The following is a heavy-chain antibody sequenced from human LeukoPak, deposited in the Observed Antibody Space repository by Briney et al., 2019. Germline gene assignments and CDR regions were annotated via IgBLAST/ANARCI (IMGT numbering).Heavy chain of an antibody. V-gene: IGHV4-34*01. CDR3: ARGFRGNSRGCFDI. CDR1: GGSISSYY. J-gene: IGHJ3*02. CDR2: INDRGTT. Sequence: SETLSLTCTVSGGSISSYYWKWIRQPPGKGPEWIGEINDRGTTNHNPSLKSRVTILVDTSKNQFSLRLSAVTSADTAVYYCARGFRGNSRGCFDIWGQGTMVTVSS. D-gene: IGHD4-23*01.